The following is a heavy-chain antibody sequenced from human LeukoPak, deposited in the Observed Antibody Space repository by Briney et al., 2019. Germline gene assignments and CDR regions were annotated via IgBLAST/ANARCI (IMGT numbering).Heavy chain of an antibody. J-gene: IGHJ4*02. CDR1: GGSFSGYY. Sequence: PSETLSLTCAVYGGSFSGYYWRWSRQPPGKGLEWIGEINHSGSTNYNPSLKSRVTISVDTSKNQFSLKLSSVPAADTAVYYCARGRVAAAGTSTGPYYFDYWGQGTLVTVSS. CDR3: ARGRVAAAGTSTGPYYFDY. V-gene: IGHV4-34*01. CDR2: INHSGST. D-gene: IGHD6-13*01.